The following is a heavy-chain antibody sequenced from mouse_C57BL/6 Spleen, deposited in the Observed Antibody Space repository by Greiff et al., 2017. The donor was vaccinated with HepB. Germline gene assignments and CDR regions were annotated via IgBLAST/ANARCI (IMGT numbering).Heavy chain of an antibody. CDR1: GFNIKDYY. D-gene: IGHD2-2*01. CDR2: IDPEDGDT. V-gene: IGHV14-1*01. J-gene: IGHJ2*01. Sequence: EVKLMESGAELVRPGASVKLSCTASGFNIKDYYMHWVKQRPEQGLEWIGRIDPEDGDTEYAPKCQGKATMTADTSSNTASLQLSRLTSEDTAVYYCTTGGYGLFDYWGQGTTLTVSS. CDR3: TTGGYGLFDY.